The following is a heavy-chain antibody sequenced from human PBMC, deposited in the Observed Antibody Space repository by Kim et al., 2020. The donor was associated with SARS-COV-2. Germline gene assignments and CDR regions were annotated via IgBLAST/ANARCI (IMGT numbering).Heavy chain of an antibody. D-gene: IGHD6-19*01. Sequence: ASVKVSCKASGYTFTSYAMNWVRQAPGQGLEWMGWINTNTGNPTYAQGFTGRFVFSLDTSVSTAYLQISSLKAEDTAVYYCARTSSSGWYSDAFDIWGQGTMVTVSS. J-gene: IGHJ3*02. V-gene: IGHV7-4-1*02. CDR2: INTNTGNP. CDR1: GYTFTSYA. CDR3: ARTSSSGWYSDAFDI.